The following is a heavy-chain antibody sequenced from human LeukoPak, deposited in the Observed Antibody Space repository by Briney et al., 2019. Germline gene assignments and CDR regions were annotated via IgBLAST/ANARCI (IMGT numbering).Heavy chain of an antibody. V-gene: IGHV3-48*03. J-gene: IGHJ4*02. Sequence: PGGSLRLSCAASGFTFSSYEMNWVRQAPGKGLEWVSYISSSGSTMYYADSVKGRFTISRDNAKNSLYLQMNSLRAEDTAVYYCARESLYYGGGDYWGQGTLVTVSS. CDR2: ISSSGSTM. D-gene: IGHD4-23*01. CDR3: ARESLYYGGGDY. CDR1: GFTFSSYE.